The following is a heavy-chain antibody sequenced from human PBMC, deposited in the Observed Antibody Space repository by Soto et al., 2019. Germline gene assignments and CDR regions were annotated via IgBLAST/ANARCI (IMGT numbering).Heavy chain of an antibody. CDR3: AREGHSRSADY. V-gene: IGHV1-18*01. J-gene: IGHJ4*02. D-gene: IGHD6-6*01. Sequence: ASVKVPCKASGYTFTSYGISCLRQAPGQGLEWMGWISAYNGNTNYAQKLQGRVTMTTDTSTSTAYMELRSLRSDDTAVYYCAREGHSRSADYWGQGTLVTVSS. CDR1: GYTFTSYG. CDR2: ISAYNGNT.